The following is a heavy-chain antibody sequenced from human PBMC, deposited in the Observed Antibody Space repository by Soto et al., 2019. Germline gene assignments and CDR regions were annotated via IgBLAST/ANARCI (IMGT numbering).Heavy chain of an antibody. J-gene: IGHJ5*02. CDR1: GGSISSGGYY. CDR3: ARDIFGSSWYNWFDP. CDR2: IYYSGST. D-gene: IGHD6-13*01. V-gene: IGHV4-31*03. Sequence: PXETLSLTCTVSGGSISSGGYYWSCIRQHPGKGLEWIGYIYYSGSTYYNPSLKSRVTISVDTSKNQFSLKLSSVTAADTAVYYCARDIFGSSWYNWFDPWGQGTLVTVSS.